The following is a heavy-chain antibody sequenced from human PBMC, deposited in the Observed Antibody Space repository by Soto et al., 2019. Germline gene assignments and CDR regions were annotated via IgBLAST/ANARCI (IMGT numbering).Heavy chain of an antibody. CDR3: ARAIAVGSTSLDY. CDR1: GCSFKTYN. V-gene: IGHV3-48*02. CDR2: ISSRSTTV. J-gene: IGHJ4*02. D-gene: IGHD6-19*01. Sequence: EVQLVESGGGLVQPGGSLGLSCATSGCSFKTYNMNWVRQAPGRGLEWVSYISSRSTTVYYADSVKGRFSISRDNAKNSLYLQMNGLKDEDTAVYFCARAIAVGSTSLDYWGQGTLVTVSS.